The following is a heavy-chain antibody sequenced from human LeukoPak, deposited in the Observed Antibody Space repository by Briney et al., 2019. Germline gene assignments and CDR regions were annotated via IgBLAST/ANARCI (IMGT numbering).Heavy chain of an antibody. J-gene: IGHJ6*02. CDR3: ARDLDCSGGSCYSDYYYYGMDV. V-gene: IGHV1-2*02. D-gene: IGHD2-15*01. CDR1: GYIFSDYY. Sequence: GASVKVSCKASGYIFSDYYMHWVRQAPGQGLEWMGWIKPDSGGTNYEQKFQGRVIMTLDTSISTAYMELTRLTSDDTAVYYCARDLDCSGGSCYSDYYYYGMDVWGQGTTVTVSS. CDR2: IKPDSGGT.